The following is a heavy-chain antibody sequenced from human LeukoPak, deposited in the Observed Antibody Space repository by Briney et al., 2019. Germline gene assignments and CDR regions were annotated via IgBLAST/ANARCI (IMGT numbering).Heavy chain of an antibody. J-gene: IGHJ4*02. V-gene: IGHV3-21*01. CDR2: IDYDSSHI. CDR1: GFTFSTSA. D-gene: IGHD3-9*01. Sequence: GSLRLSCAASGFTFSTSAMNLVRQVPGKGLEWVSSIDYDSSHIYYAASVRGRFTISRDNARDSVYLQMDSLRVEDTAVYYCTRDPLRYLRVGHYDYWGQGTLVAVSS. CDR3: TRDPLRYLRVGHYDY.